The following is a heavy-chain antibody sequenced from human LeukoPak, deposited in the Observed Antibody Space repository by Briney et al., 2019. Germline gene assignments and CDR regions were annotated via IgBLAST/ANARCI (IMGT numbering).Heavy chain of an antibody. D-gene: IGHD3-22*01. CDR3: AKARPYYYDSSGSSAFDY. CDR2: ISYDGSNK. J-gene: IGHJ4*02. CDR1: GFTFSSYG. Sequence: GRSLRLSCAASGFTFSSYGMHWVRQAPGKGLEWVAVISYDGSNKYYADSVKGRFTISRDNSKNTLYLQMNSPRAEDTAVYYCAKARPYYYDSSGSSAFDYWGQGTLVTVSS. V-gene: IGHV3-30*18.